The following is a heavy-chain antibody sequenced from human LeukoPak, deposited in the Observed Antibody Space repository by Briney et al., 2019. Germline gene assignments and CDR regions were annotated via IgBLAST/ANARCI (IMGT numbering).Heavy chain of an antibody. CDR2: MWYDGTNK. D-gene: IGHD1-1*01. V-gene: IGHV3-33*01. CDR1: GFTFSSHG. J-gene: IGHJ4*02. CDR3: ARDRTTGTTCLDY. Sequence: PGRSLTLSCAASGFTFSSHGMEWVRQDPGKGLEWVAVMWYDGTNKYYAASVRPRFTISRDNSINTLYLQMNSLRAEDTAVYYCARDRTTGTTCLDYWGQGALVTVSS.